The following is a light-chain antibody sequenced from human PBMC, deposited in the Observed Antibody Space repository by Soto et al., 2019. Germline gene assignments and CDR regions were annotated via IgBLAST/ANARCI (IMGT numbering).Light chain of an antibody. CDR2: RNS. CDR3: AGWDDSLGGYV. J-gene: IGLJ1*01. CDR1: SSNIGSNF. V-gene: IGLV1-47*01. Sequence: QSALTQPPSASGTPGQRVTISCSGRSSNIGSNFVYWYQHLPGTAPKLVIYRNSQRPSGVPDRFSGSKSGTSPSLAISGLQSEDEAVYYCAGWDDSLGGYVFGPGTKVTVL.